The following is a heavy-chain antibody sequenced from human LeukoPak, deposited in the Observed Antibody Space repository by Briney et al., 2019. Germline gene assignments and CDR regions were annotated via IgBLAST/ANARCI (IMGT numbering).Heavy chain of an antibody. V-gene: IGHV3-30*02. Sequence: GGSLRLSCAASGFILNNYYMHWVRQAPGNGPEWVASIQHGGGNQYYVDSVKGRFTISRDNSKNTVYLQMNSLRTEDTAVYYCAKREAVAAMSDFDYWGQGTLVTVSS. D-gene: IGHD6-19*01. J-gene: IGHJ4*02. CDR3: AKREAVAAMSDFDY. CDR2: IQHGGGNQ. CDR1: GFILNNYY.